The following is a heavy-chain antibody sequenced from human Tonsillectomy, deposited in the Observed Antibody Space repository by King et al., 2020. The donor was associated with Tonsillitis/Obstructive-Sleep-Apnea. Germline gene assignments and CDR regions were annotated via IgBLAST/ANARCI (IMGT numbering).Heavy chain of an antibody. CDR2: ISGRGHMT. V-gene: IGHV3-23*01. D-gene: IGHD2-2*01. J-gene: IGHJ6*03. CDR1: GFTFNSYA. CDR3: AKDLRCSSISCYSDYYYYMDV. Sequence: VQLLESGGGLVQPGGSLRLSCAASGFTFNSYAMIWVRQAPGKGLEWVSSISGRGHMTYYADSVTGRFTISRDNSKNTVSLQMNSLRAEDTAVYYCAKDLRCSSISCYSDYYYYMDVWGKGTTVTVSS.